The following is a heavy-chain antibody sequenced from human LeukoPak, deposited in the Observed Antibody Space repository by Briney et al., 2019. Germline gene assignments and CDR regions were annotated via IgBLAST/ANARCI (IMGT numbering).Heavy chain of an antibody. D-gene: IGHD3-10*01. Sequence: SETLSLTCAVYGGSFSGYYWSWIRQPPGKGLEWIGESNHSGSTNYNPSLTSRVTISVDTSNNQFSLKLSSVPAADTAVYYCARRPYYYGSGSYPYVPGIVYWGQGALVTVSS. CDR3: ARRPYYYGSGSYPYVPGIVY. V-gene: IGHV4-34*01. CDR2: SNHSGST. J-gene: IGHJ4*02. CDR1: GGSFSGYY.